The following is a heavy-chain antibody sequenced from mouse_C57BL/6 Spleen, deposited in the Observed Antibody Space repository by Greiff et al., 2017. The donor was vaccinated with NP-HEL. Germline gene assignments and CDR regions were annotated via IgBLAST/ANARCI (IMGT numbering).Heavy chain of an antibody. CDR3: ARDRSNYEGMDY. V-gene: IGHV5-4*01. J-gene: IGHJ4*01. CDR1: GFTFSSYA. CDR2: ISDGGSYT. Sequence: EVMLVESGGGLVKPGGSLKLSCAASGFTFSSYAMSWVRQTPEKRLEWVATISDGGSYTYYPDNVKGRFTISRDNAKNNLYLQMSHLKSEDTAMYYCARDRSNYEGMDYWGQGTSVTVSS. D-gene: IGHD2-5*01.